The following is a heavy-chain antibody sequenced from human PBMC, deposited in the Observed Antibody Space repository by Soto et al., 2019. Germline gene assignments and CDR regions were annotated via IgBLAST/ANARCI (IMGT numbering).Heavy chain of an antibody. V-gene: IGHV3-23*01. CDR1: GFTFSSYA. J-gene: IGHJ2*01. CDR2: LSSGGFNT. CDR3: AKVPYPWYFDL. Sequence: EVQLLESGGGLVQPGGSLRLSCAASGFTFSSYAMGWVRQAPGRGLEWVSGLSSGGFNTYYADSVKGRFTISRDNSKXXXXXXXXXXXAEDTAVYYCAKVPYPWYFDLWGRGTLVPVSS.